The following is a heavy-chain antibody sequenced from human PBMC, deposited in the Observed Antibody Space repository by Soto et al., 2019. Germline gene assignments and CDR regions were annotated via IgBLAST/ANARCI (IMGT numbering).Heavy chain of an antibody. CDR3: ARNYGLGAFDI. J-gene: IGHJ3*02. CDR1: GGSISSYY. V-gene: IGHV4-59*01. CDR2: IYYSGST. Sequence: SETLSLTCTVSGGSISSYYWSWIRQPPGKGLEWIGYIYYSGSTNYNPSLKSRVTISVDTSKNQFSLKLSSVTAADTAVYYCARNYGLGAFDIWGQGTMVTVSS. D-gene: IGHD3-10*01.